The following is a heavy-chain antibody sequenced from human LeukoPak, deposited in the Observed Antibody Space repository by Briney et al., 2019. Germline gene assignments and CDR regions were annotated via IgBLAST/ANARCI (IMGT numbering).Heavy chain of an antibody. CDR3: AKEVGVLGYCSSTSCYGPFDY. V-gene: IGHV3-30*02. Sequence: GGSLRLSCAASGFTFSSYGVHWVRQAPGKGLEWVSFIRYDGTSKFYADSVKGRFTISRDNPKNTLYLQMNSLRAEDTAVYYCAKEVGVLGYCSSTSCYGPFDYWGQGTLVTVSS. CDR2: IRYDGTSK. CDR1: GFTFSSYG. J-gene: IGHJ4*02. D-gene: IGHD2-2*01.